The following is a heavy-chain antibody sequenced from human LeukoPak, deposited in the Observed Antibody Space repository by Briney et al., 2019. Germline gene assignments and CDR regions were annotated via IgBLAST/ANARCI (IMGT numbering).Heavy chain of an antibody. V-gene: IGHV1-18*01. Sequence: ASVKVSCKASGYTFTSYGISWVRQAPGQGLEWMGWISAYNGNTNYAQKLQGRVTMTTDTSTSTAYMELRSLKSDDTAVYYCARVVGATAGGYNWFDPWGQGTLVTVSS. J-gene: IGHJ5*02. D-gene: IGHD1-26*01. CDR3: ARVVGATAGGYNWFDP. CDR1: GYTFTSYG. CDR2: ISAYNGNT.